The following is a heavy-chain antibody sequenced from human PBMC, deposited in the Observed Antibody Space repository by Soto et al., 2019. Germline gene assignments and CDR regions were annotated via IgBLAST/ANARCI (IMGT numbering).Heavy chain of an antibody. V-gene: IGHV4-31*03. Sequence: QVQLQESGPGLVKPAQTLSLTCNVSGGSVLSGGYYWSWIRQRPGKGLQWIGSIHYSGTTYYDPSLKRRLTLSVDTSNNHSSLKLTALTAAATSVYYCARDPDDSGDYARAYFDNWGQGVPVTVSS. D-gene: IGHD4-17*01. CDR1: GGSVLSGGYY. CDR2: IHYSGTT. J-gene: IGHJ4*02. CDR3: ARDPDDSGDYARAYFDN.